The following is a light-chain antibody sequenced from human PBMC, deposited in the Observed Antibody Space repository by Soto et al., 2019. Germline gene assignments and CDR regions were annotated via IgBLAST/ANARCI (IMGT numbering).Light chain of an antibody. CDR2: KAS. V-gene: IGKV1-5*03. CDR1: HTISSW. J-gene: IGKJ1*01. CDR3: QHYNSYSEA. Sequence: DTQISHSLFTLFGSVGDRVTITCRASHTISSWLAWYQQKPGKAPKLLIYKASTLKSGVPSRFSGSGSGTEFPITISSLQPDDFATYYCQHYNSYSEACGQGTRWIS.